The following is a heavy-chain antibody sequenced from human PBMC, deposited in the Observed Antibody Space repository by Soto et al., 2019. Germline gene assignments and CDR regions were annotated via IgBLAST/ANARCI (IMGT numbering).Heavy chain of an antibody. D-gene: IGHD3-22*01. Sequence: QVQLVESGGGVVQPGRSLRLSCAASGFTFSSYAMHWVRQAPGKGLEWVAVISYDGSNKYYADSVKGRFTSSRDNSKNTLYLQMNSLRAEDTAVYYGARGGVIVVAEGAFDIWGQGTMVTVSS. J-gene: IGHJ3*02. CDR1: GFTFSSYA. CDR3: ARGGVIVVAEGAFDI. CDR2: ISYDGSNK. V-gene: IGHV3-30-3*01.